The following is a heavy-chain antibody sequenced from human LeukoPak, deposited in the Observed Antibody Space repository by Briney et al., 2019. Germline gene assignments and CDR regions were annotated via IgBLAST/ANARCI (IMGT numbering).Heavy chain of an antibody. Sequence: SETLSFSCAIEGGSFGGYYWNWIRKPPGKGLELMGEIHHSGSIKYNPSLKSRVTILVDTSKNQFSLELSSMTAADTAVYYCARFPCSGDSCYSGIRAFDIWGQGTMVTVSS. V-gene: IGHV4-34*01. CDR3: ARFPCSGDSCYSGIRAFDI. D-gene: IGHD2-15*01. CDR1: GGSFGGYY. J-gene: IGHJ3*02. CDR2: IHHSGSI.